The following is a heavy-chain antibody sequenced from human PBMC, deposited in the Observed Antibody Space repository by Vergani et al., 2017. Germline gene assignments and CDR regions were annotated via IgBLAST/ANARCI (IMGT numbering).Heavy chain of an antibody. CDR1: GFTFSAYY. V-gene: IGHV3-15*01. Sequence: VHLVESGGGLVKPGGSLRLSCAASGFTFSAYYMSWFRQAPGKGLEWVGRIKSQIDGGTTDYAAPVKGRFTISRDDSTNMLYLHMNSLKTEDTAVYYCTTLSPNWAHWWGQGTLVNVSS. CDR3: TTLSPNWAHW. CDR2: IKSQIDGGTT. D-gene: IGHD7-27*01. J-gene: IGHJ4*02.